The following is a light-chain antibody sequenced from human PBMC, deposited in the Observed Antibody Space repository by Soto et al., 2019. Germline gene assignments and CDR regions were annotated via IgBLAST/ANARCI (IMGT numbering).Light chain of an antibody. CDR1: QDISNY. J-gene: IGKJ4*01. CDR2: DAS. V-gene: IGKV1-33*01. CDR3: QQYDNLPLT. Sequence: DIQMTQSPSSLSASVGDRVTITCQASQDISNYLNWYQQKPGKAPKLLIYDASNLETGVPSRFSGSGSGTAFTLTISSAQPEQIATYYCQQYDNLPLTFGGGTKVEIK.